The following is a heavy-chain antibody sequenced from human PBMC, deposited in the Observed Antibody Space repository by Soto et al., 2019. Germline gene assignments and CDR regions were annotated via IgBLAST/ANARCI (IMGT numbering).Heavy chain of an antibody. CDR1: GFAFGGYR. CDR2: VSTTSTTI. J-gene: IGHJ4*02. Sequence: GSLRLSCAASGFAFGGYRINFFRHSPFKWLEWVSYVSTTSTTIYYADSVKGRFTISRDNAKNSLYLEMNSLRDEDTAVYYCARSGCSDGVCYTVYLDYWGQGTVVTVSS. V-gene: IGHV3-48*02. D-gene: IGHD2-8*01. CDR3: ARSGCSDGVCYTVYLDY.